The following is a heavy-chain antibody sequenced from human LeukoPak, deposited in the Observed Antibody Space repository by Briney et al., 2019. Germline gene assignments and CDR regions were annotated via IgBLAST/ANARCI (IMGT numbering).Heavy chain of an antibody. V-gene: IGHV3-23*01. D-gene: IGHD3-3*01. CDR2: ISGSGGST. CDR3: AVCDFWSGFSRHPLDV. CDR1: GFTFSSYA. Sequence: GGSLRLSCAASGFTFSSYAMSWVRQAPGKGLEWVSAISGSGGSTYYADSVKGRFTISRDNSKNTLYLQMNSLRAEDTAVYYCAVCDFWSGFSRHPLDVWGKGTTVTVSS. J-gene: IGHJ6*04.